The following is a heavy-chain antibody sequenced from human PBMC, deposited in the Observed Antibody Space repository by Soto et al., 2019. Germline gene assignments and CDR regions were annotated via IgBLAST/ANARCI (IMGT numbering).Heavy chain of an antibody. CDR1: GFTFSSYS. J-gene: IGHJ6*02. V-gene: IGHV3-48*02. Sequence: PGGSLRLSCAASGFTFSSYSMNWVRQAPGKGLEWVSYISSSSSTIYYADSVKGRFTISRDNAKNSLYLQMNSLRDEDTAVYYCARELDYGGNSHYYYYYGMDVWGQGTTVTVSS. CDR2: ISSSSSTI. D-gene: IGHD4-17*01. CDR3: ARELDYGGNSHYYYYYGMDV.